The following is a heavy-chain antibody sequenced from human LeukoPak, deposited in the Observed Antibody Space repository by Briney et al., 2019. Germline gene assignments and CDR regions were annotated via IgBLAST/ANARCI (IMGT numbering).Heavy chain of an antibody. V-gene: IGHV1-69*01. CDR1: GGTFSSYV. Sequence: ASVKVSCKASGGTFSSYVISWVRQAPEQGLEWMGGIIPIFGTANYAQKFQGRVTIIADESTSTVYMELSSLRSEDTAVYYCARERLDAFDIWGQGTTVTVSS. CDR2: IIPIFGTA. D-gene: IGHD6-25*01. CDR3: ARERLDAFDI. J-gene: IGHJ3*02.